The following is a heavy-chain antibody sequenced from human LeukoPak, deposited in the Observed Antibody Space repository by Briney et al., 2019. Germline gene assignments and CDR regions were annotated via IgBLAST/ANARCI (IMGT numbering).Heavy chain of an antibody. J-gene: IGHJ4*02. Sequence: PGGSLGLSCAASGFTFSSYGMHWVRQAPGKGLEWVAFIRYDGSNKYYADSVKGRFTISRDNSKNTLYLQMNSLRAEDTAVYYCAKDRGVVVVAAMGYWGQGTLVTVSS. CDR1: GFTFSSYG. CDR2: IRYDGSNK. CDR3: AKDRGVVVVAAMGY. D-gene: IGHD2-15*01. V-gene: IGHV3-30*02.